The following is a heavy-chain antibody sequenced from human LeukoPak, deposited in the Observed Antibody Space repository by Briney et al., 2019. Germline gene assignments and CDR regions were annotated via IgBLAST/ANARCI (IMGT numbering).Heavy chain of an antibody. Sequence: PSETLSLTCAVYGGSFSGYYWSWIRQPPGKGLEWIGEINHSGSTNYNPSLKSRVTISVDTSKNQFSLKLSSVTAADTAVYYCARSRQGYCSNTSCFGGWFDPWGQETLVTVSS. J-gene: IGHJ5*02. D-gene: IGHD2-2*01. CDR2: INHSGST. V-gene: IGHV4-34*01. CDR3: ARSRQGYCSNTSCFGGWFDP. CDR1: GGSFSGYY.